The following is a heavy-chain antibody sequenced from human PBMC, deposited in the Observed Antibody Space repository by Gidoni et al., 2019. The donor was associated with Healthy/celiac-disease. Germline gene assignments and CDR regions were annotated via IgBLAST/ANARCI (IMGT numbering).Heavy chain of an antibody. V-gene: IGHV3-15*01. J-gene: IGHJ4*02. CDR3: TTQLGYCSSTSCNY. CDR1: GFTFSNAW. CDR2: IKSKTDGGTT. Sequence: EVQLVESGGGLVKPGGSLRLPCAASGFTFSNAWMSWVRQAPGKGLEWVGRIKSKTDGGTTDYAAPVKGRFTISRDDSKNTLYLQMNSLKTEDTAVYYCTTQLGYCSSTSCNYWGQGTLVTVSS. D-gene: IGHD2-2*01.